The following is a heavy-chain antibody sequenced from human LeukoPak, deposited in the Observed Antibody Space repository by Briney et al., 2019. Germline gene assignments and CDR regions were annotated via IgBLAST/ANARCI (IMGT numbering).Heavy chain of an antibody. V-gene: IGHV3-72*01. J-gene: IGHJ3*01. D-gene: IGHD5-12*01. CDR3: TKGYSGVHVYAFDV. CDR1: GFTFSDHY. CDR2: IANKANRYTT. Sequence: PGGSLRLSCAASGFTFSDHYIDWVRQAPGRGLVWVGRIANKANRYTTDYATSVKGRFTISRDDSKDSLYLQMNGLKTEDTAVYHCTKGYSGVHVYAFDVWGQGTMVTVSS.